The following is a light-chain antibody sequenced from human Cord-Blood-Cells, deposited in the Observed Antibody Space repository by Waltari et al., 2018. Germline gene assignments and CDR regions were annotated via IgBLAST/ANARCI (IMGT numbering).Light chain of an antibody. J-gene: IGLJ3*02. CDR2: DVS. CDR3: CSYAGSYTPWV. Sequence: QSALTQPRSVSGSPGQSVTISCTGTSSDVGGYNYVSWYQQRPGKAPKLMIYDVSKRPSGVPDRFSGSKSGNTSSLTISGLQAEDEADYYCCSYAGSYTPWVFGGGTKLTVL. V-gene: IGLV2-11*01. CDR1: SSDVGGYNY.